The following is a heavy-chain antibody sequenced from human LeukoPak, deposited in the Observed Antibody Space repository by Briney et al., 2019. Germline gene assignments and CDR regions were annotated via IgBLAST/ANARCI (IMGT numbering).Heavy chain of an antibody. Sequence: PSETLSLTCTVSGYSISSGYYWGWIRPPPGKGLEWIGSIYHSGSTYYNPSPKSRVTISVDTSKNQFSLKLSSVTAADTAVYYCARLSYGDYYFDYWSQGTLVTVSS. J-gene: IGHJ4*02. V-gene: IGHV4-38-2*02. CDR2: IYHSGST. D-gene: IGHD4-17*01. CDR3: ARLSYGDYYFDY. CDR1: GYSISSGYY.